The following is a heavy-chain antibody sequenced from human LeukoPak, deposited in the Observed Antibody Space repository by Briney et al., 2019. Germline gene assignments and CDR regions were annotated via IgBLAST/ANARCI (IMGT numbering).Heavy chain of an antibody. CDR3: VRDEGSLRAFDI. CDR1: GFTFSRYW. CDR2: IKQDGSEK. D-gene: IGHD2-15*01. J-gene: IGHJ3*02. V-gene: IGHV3-7*01. Sequence: GGSLRLSCAASGFTFSRYWMSWVRQAPGKGLEWVANIKQDGSEKYYVDSVKGRFTISRDNAKNSLYLQMNSLRAEDTAVYYCVRDEGSLRAFDIWGQGTMVTVSS.